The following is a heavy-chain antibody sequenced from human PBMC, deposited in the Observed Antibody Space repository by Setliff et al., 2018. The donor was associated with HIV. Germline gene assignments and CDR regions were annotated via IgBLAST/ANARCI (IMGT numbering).Heavy chain of an antibody. V-gene: IGHV3-7*03. CDR2: IKQDESER. Sequence: GGSLRLSCAASGFTFGRHWMSWVRQAPGKGLEWVANIKQDESERFYVDPVRGRFTISRDNAKSSLFLQMNSPRPEDTAVYYCVRSELLGRRYHFDYWGPGTLVTVSS. D-gene: IGHD7-27*01. CDR3: VRSELLGRRYHFDY. CDR1: GFTFGRHW. J-gene: IGHJ4*02.